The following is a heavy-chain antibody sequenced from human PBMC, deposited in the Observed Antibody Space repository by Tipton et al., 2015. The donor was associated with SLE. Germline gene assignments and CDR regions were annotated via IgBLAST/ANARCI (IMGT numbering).Heavy chain of an antibody. Sequence: LRLSCIVSGGSISSDTYYWSWLRQPAGKGLEWIGHIYTSGSTNYNPSLKTRVTISVDMSKNQFSLKLSSVTAADTAVYYCARPGVRGSYYGYFQHWGQGTLVTVSS. J-gene: IGHJ1*01. D-gene: IGHD1-26*01. CDR2: IYTSGST. V-gene: IGHV4-61*09. CDR1: GGSISSDTYY. CDR3: ARPGVRGSYYGYFQH.